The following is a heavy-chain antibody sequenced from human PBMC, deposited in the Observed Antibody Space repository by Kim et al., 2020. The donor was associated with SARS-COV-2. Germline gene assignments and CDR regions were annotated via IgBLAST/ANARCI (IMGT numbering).Heavy chain of an antibody. CDR2: INHSGST. V-gene: IGHV4-34*01. CDR1: GGSFSGYY. D-gene: IGHD6-19*01. J-gene: IGHJ4*02. Sequence: SETLSLTCAVYGGSFSGYYWSWIRQPPGKGLEWIGEINHSGSTNYNPSLKSRVTISVDTSKNQFSLKLSSVTAADTAVYYCARGRIAVAGTFDYWGQGTLVTVSS. CDR3: ARGRIAVAGTFDY.